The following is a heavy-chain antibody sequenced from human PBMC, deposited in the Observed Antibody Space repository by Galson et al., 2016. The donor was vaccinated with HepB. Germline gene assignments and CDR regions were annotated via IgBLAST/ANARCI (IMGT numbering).Heavy chain of an antibody. J-gene: IGHJ4*02. Sequence: LRLSCAAAGFTVSDDHVTWIRQAPGKGLECVSVIFGRGNTYYADSVEGRFTISRDNARNTVYLQMNSLRTEDTAVYYCAGYGGNSVWGQGTLVTVSS. V-gene: IGHV3-53*01. CDR2: IFGRGNT. CDR3: AGYGGNSV. CDR1: GFTVSDDH. D-gene: IGHD4-23*01.